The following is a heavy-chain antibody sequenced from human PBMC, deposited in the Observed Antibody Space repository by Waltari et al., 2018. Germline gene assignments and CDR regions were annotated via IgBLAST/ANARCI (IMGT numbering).Heavy chain of an antibody. Sequence: QLQLQGSGPGLVTPSETLSLTCTVSGDSLTSDIYYWGWIRHPPGKGLEWIATISYRGATSYSPSLKSRVTISIDTSKNQFSLKVTSVTAADTAVYYCARQGYCGGDCYSDTWGQGTLVTVSP. CDR1: GDSLTSDIYY. J-gene: IGHJ5*02. V-gene: IGHV4-39*01. CDR2: ISYRGAT. D-gene: IGHD2-21*01. CDR3: ARQGYCGGDCYSDT.